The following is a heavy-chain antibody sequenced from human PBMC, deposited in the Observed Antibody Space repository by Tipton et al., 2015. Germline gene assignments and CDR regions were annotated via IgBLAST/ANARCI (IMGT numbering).Heavy chain of an antibody. CDR2: ISHSGNT. V-gene: IGHV4-38-2*01. CDR1: AYSISSDYY. D-gene: IGHD4-23*01. J-gene: IGHJ4*02. Sequence: LRLSRAVSAYSISSDYYWGWIRQPPGKGLEWIGSISHSGNTYYNPSLKSRVTMSRDTSKNQFSLKLTSVTAADTAVYYCARARGRHGGLFDSWGQGTLVTVSS. CDR3: ARARGRHGGLFDS.